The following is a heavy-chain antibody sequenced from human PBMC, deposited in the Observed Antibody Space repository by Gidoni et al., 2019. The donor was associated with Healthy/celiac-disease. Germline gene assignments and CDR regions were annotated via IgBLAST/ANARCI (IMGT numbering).Heavy chain of an antibody. CDR2: MNPNSGNT. D-gene: IGHD5-12*01. CDR1: GYTFTSYD. V-gene: IGHV1-8*01. Sequence: QVQLVQSGAEVKKPGASVKVSCKASGYTFTSYDINWVRQATGQGRGWMGWMNPNSGNTGYAQKFQSRVTMTRNTSKSTAYMGLSSLRSEDTAVYYCAGWLRFEDAFDIWSQVTMVTVSS. CDR3: AGWLRFEDAFDI. J-gene: IGHJ3*02.